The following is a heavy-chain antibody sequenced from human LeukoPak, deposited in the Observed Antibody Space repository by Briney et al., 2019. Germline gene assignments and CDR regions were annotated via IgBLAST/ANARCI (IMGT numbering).Heavy chain of an antibody. Sequence: GGSLRLSCAASGFTFSSYGMHWVRQAPGKGLEWVAVISFDATNKYYADSVKGRFTISRDNSKNTLYLQMNSLRAEDTAENHCANDSSADDSSGHSYYFDYWGQGTLVTVSS. CDR1: GFTFSSYG. D-gene: IGHD3-22*01. V-gene: IGHV3-30*18. J-gene: IGHJ4*02. CDR2: ISFDATNK. CDR3: ANDSSADDSSGHSYYFDY.